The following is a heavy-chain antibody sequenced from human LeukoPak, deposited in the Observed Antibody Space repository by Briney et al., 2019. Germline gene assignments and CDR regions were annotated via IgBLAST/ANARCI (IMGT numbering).Heavy chain of an antibody. CDR1: GGSFSGYY. CDR2: ISHSGTT. Sequence: SETLSLTCAVYGGSFSGYYWSWIRQPPGKGLEWIGEISHSGTTHYTPSLKTRVTISLDTSKNQLSLKLTSVTAADTAVYYCARGGIVAAADYWGQGTLVTVSS. J-gene: IGHJ4*02. CDR3: ARGGIVAAADY. D-gene: IGHD6-13*01. V-gene: IGHV4-34*01.